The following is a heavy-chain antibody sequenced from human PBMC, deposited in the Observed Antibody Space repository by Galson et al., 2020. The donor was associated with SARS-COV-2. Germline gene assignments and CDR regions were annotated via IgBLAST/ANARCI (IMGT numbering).Heavy chain of an antibody. CDR3: AKDSGAAGIFMTPEFDY. V-gene: IGHV3-33*06. D-gene: IGHD2-15*01. CDR1: GFTFSSYG. CDR2: IWYDGSNK. J-gene: IGHJ4*02. Sequence: GSLRLSCAASGFTFSSYGMHWVRQAPGKGLEWVAVIWYDGSNKYYADSVKGRFTISRDNSKNTLYLQMNSLRAEDTAVYYCAKDSGAAGIFMTPEFDYWGQGTLVTVSS.